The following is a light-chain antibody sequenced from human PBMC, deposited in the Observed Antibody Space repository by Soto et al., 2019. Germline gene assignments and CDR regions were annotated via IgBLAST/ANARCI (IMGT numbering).Light chain of an antibody. V-gene: IGLV1-44*01. J-gene: IGLJ3*02. CDR2: FDN. Sequence: QSVLTQPPSASGTPGQRVTISCSGSSSNIGSHTVNWYQQLPGTAPKVLIYFDNQRPSGVPDRFSGSKSGTSASLAISGPQSEDEADYYWAAWDDSLSGWMFGGGTKVTVL. CDR1: SSNIGSHT. CDR3: AAWDDSLSGWM.